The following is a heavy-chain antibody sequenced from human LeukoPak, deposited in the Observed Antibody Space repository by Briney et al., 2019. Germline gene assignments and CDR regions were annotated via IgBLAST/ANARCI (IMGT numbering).Heavy chain of an antibody. Sequence: SETLSLTCTVSGGSISSSSYYWGWIRQPPGKGLEWIGSMYYSGSTYYNSSLKSRVTISVDTSKKQYSLKVNSVTAADTAMYYCARGYSSGWPMGSYFDYWGQGTLVTVSS. V-gene: IGHV4-39*07. CDR3: ARGYSSGWPMGSYFDY. J-gene: IGHJ4*02. CDR2: MYYSGST. CDR1: GGSISSSSYY. D-gene: IGHD6-19*01.